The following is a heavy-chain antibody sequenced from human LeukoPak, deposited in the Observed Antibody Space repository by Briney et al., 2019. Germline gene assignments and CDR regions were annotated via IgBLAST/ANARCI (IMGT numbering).Heavy chain of an antibody. J-gene: IGHJ3*02. Sequence: GESLKISCKGSGYSFTSYWIGWVRQMPGKGLEWMGIIYPGDSDTRYSPSLQGQVTISADKSISTAYLQWSSLKASDTAMYYCARRVDYGGNSRAFDIWGQGTMVTVSS. CDR2: IYPGDSDT. V-gene: IGHV5-51*01. D-gene: IGHD4-23*01. CDR1: GYSFTSYW. CDR3: ARRVDYGGNSRAFDI.